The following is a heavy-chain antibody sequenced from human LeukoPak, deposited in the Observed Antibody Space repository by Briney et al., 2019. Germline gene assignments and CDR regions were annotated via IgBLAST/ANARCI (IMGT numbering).Heavy chain of an antibody. D-gene: IGHD3-22*01. CDR1: GFTFSTYA. CDR2: MSTGGGSK. J-gene: IGHJ4*02. V-gene: IGHV3-23*01. Sequence: PGGSLRLSCAASGFTFSTYAMSWVRQAPGRGLEWVSSMSTGGGSKYYADSVKGRFTISRDNSKNAFLQMNSLRAEDTAVYYCARDYDTSGSYFDFFDYWGQGTLVTVSS. CDR3: ARDYDTSGSYFDFFDY.